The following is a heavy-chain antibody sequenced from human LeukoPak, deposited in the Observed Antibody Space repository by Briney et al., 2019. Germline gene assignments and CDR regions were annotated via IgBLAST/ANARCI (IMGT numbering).Heavy chain of an antibody. D-gene: IGHD2-2*01. V-gene: IGHV3-30*02. J-gene: IGHJ5*02. CDR1: GFTFSSYG. Sequence: PGGSLRLSCAASGFTFSSYGMHWVRQAPGKGLEWEAFIRYDGSNKYYADSVKGRFTISRDNSKNTLYLQMNSLRAEDTAVYYCAKGVVVPAAFDWFDPWGQGTLVTVSS. CDR2: IRYDGSNK. CDR3: AKGVVVPAAFDWFDP.